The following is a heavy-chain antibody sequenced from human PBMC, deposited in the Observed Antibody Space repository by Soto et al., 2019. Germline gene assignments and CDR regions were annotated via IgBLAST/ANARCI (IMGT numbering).Heavy chain of an antibody. Sequence: QVQLVQSGAEVKKPGSSVKVSCKASGGPVSSSAISWVRQAPGQGLEWMGGISPIFGTAKYAQKFQGRVTITADESTSPAHMELRSLRSEDTAVYDCPTQRGESSGWTYYFYGMGVWGQGTTVTVSS. CDR3: PTQRGESSGWTYYFYGMGV. CDR1: GGPVSSSA. CDR2: ISPIFGTA. D-gene: IGHD6-19*01. V-gene: IGHV1-69*12. J-gene: IGHJ6*02.